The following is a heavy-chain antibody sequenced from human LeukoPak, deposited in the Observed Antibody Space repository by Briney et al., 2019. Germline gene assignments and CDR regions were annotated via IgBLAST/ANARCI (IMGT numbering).Heavy chain of an antibody. D-gene: IGHD5-18*01. V-gene: IGHV1-8*01. J-gene: IGHJ5*02. Sequence: ASVKVSCKASGYTFTSYDITWVRQATGQGLEWMGWMSPDSGYTGYAQTFQGRVSLTRNTSVSTAFMELSSLRSEDTAVYYCARGGYIYGGHNWFDPWGQGTLVTVSS. CDR3: ARGGYIYGGHNWFDP. CDR1: GYTFTSYD. CDR2: MSPDSGYT.